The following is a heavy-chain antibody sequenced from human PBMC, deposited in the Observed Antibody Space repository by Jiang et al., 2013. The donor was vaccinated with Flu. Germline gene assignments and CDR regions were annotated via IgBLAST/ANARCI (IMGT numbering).Heavy chain of an antibody. CDR3: ARDRVPPYSGSYHDAFDI. CDR1: GGSISSSNW. V-gene: IGHV4-4*02. CDR2: IYHSGST. Sequence: VSGGSISSSNWWSWVRQPPGKGLEWIGEIYHSGSTNYNPSLKSRVTISVDKSKNQFSLKLSSVTAADTAVYYCARDRVPPYSGSYHDAFDIWGQGTMVTVSS. J-gene: IGHJ3*02. D-gene: IGHD1-26*01.